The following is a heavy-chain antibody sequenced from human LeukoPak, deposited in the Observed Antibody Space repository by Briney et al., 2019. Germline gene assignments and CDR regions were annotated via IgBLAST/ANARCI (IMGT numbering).Heavy chain of an antibody. Sequence: ASVKVSCKASGYTFTGYYMHWVRQAPGQGLEWMGWINPNSGGTNYAQKFQGRVTMTRDTSISTAYMELSRLRSDDTAVYYCARVFPPLDPAAWGASFDYWGQGTLATVSS. J-gene: IGHJ4*02. CDR2: INPNSGGT. D-gene: IGHD2-2*01. CDR3: ARVFPPLDPAAWGASFDY. CDR1: GYTFTGYY. V-gene: IGHV1-2*02.